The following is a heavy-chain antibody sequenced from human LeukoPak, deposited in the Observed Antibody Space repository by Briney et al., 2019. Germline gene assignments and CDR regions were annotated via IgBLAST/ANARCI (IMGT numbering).Heavy chain of an antibody. V-gene: IGHV4-34*01. CDR3: ARGVDGELSN. D-gene: IGHD1-7*01. J-gene: IGHJ4*02. Sequence: SETLSLTCAVYGGSFSGYYWSWIRQPPGKGLEWIGEINHSGSTNYNPSLKSRVTISVDTSKNQFSLKLSSVTAADTAVYYCARGVDGELSNWGQETLVTVSS. CDR2: INHSGST. CDR1: GGSFSGYY.